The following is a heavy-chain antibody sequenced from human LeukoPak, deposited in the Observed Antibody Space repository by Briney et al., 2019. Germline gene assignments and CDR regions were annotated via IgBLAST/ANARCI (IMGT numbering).Heavy chain of an antibody. J-gene: IGHJ4*02. CDR3: ACAGRFGDVIAY. D-gene: IGHD3-10*01. Sequence: PGGSLRLSCAASGFSVSSCVMSWVRQAPGKGLEWMGIIYPGDSDTRYSPSFQGQVTISADKSISTAYLQWSSLKASDTAMYYCACAGRFGDVIAYWGQGTLVTVSS. V-gene: IGHV5-51*01. CDR1: GFSVSSCV. CDR2: IYPGDSDT.